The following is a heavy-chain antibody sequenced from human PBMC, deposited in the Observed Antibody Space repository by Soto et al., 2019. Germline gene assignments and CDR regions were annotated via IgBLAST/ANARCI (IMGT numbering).Heavy chain of an antibody. Sequence: SVRVSCKASGYIETNDYVHWVRQAPGQGLEWMGIINLSADRTSYAQKFQGRVTITADESTSTAYMELSSLRSEDTAVYYCARDGGVYDYSPFDYWGQGTLVTVSS. J-gene: IGHJ4*02. CDR1: GYIETNDY. CDR2: INLSADRT. D-gene: IGHD4-4*01. V-gene: IGHV1-46*01. CDR3: ARDGGVYDYSPFDY.